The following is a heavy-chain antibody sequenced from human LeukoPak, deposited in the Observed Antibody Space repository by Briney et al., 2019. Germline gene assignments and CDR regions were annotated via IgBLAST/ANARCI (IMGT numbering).Heavy chain of an antibody. V-gene: IGHV1-24*01. D-gene: IGHD1-26*01. CDR2: FDPEDGET. CDR1: GYTLTELS. CDR3: ATRNEGDPGSWEPRRFDY. J-gene: IGHJ4*02. Sequence: ASVKVSCKVSGYTLTELSMHWVRQAPGKGLEWMGGFDPEDGETIYAQKFQGRATMTEDTSTDTAYMELSSLRSEDTAVYYCATRNEGDPGSWEPRRFDYWGQGTLVTVSS.